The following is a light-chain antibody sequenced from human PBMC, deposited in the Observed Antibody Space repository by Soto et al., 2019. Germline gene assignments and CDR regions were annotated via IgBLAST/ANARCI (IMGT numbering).Light chain of an antibody. CDR3: PPRSARLS. CDR2: DAT. CDR1: QSVGSN. J-gene: IGKJ4*01. V-gene: IGKV3-11*01. Sequence: VVLTQSPATLSLALGESATLSCRASQSVGSNLACYQQKRGQPPRLLLCDATERATGIPARFTGSRSGTDFTHSLSSLEAADFVVYYCPPRSARLSFGGGTVVAI.